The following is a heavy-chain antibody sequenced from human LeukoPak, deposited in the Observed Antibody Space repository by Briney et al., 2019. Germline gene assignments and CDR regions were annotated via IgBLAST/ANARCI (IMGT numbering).Heavy chain of an antibody. V-gene: IGHV4-39*01. J-gene: IGHJ4*02. Sequence: SETLSLTCTVSGGSVSSSYSYWVWVRQPPGKGLEWIGSIYYGGTTYYNPSLKSRVTISADTSKNQFSLEVTSVTAADTAVYYCARRGLVVVPLWGQGTLVTVSS. D-gene: IGHD2-21*01. CDR3: ARRGLVVVPL. CDR2: IYYGGTT. CDR1: GGSVSSSYSY.